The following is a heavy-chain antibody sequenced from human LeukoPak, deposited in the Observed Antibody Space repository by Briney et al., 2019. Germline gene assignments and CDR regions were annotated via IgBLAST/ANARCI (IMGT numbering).Heavy chain of an antibody. CDR1: GFIFSSYS. D-gene: IGHD3-22*01. Sequence: PGGSLRLSCAASGFIFSSYSMNWVRQAPGKGLEWIGYIYYSGSTNYNPSLKSRVTISVDTSKNQFSLKLSSVTAADTAVYYCARDFPNHSSGYYYVGYWGQGTLVTVSS. V-gene: IGHV4-59*01. J-gene: IGHJ4*02. CDR3: ARDFPNHSSGYYYVGY. CDR2: IYYSGST.